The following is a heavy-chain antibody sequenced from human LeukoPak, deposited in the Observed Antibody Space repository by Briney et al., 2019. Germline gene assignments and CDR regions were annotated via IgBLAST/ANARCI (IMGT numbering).Heavy chain of an antibody. CDR2: MNPNSGNT. D-gene: IGHD4-17*01. CDR3: ARGLSVTTIYYYYYGMDV. V-gene: IGHV1-8*01. CDR1: GYTFTSYD. J-gene: IGHJ6*02. Sequence: ASVKVSCKASGYTFTSYDINWVRQATGQGREWMGWMNPNSGNTGYAQKFQGRVTMTRNTSISTAYMELSSLRSEDTAVYYCARGLSVTTIYYYYYGMDVWGQGTTVTVSS.